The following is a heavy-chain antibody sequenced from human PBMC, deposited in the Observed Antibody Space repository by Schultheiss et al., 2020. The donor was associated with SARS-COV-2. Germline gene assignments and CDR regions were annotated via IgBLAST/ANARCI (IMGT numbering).Heavy chain of an antibody. J-gene: IGHJ4*02. D-gene: IGHD7-27*01. CDR2: ISSSSSYT. Sequence: GESLKISCAASGFTFSSYSMNWVRQAPGKGLEWVSYISSSSSYTNYADSVKGRFTISRDNAKNSLYLQMNSLRAEDTAVYYCARDPLTGAASFDYWGQGTLVTVSS. CDR1: GFTFSSYS. V-gene: IGHV3-21*05. CDR3: ARDPLTGAASFDY.